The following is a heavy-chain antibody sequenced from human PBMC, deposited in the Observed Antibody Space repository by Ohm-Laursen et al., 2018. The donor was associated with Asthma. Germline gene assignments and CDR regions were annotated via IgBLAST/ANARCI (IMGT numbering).Heavy chain of an antibody. CDR1: GGSVSSGSYY. J-gene: IGHJ4*02. V-gene: IGHV4-61*01. CDR3: ARGSWIAARPRFDY. Sequence: GTLSLTCTVSGGSVSSGSYYWSWIRQPPGKGLEWIGEINHSGSTNYNPSLKSRVTISVDTSKNQFSLKLSSVTAADTAVYYCARGSWIAARPRFDYWGQGTLVTVSS. CDR2: INHSGST. D-gene: IGHD6-6*01.